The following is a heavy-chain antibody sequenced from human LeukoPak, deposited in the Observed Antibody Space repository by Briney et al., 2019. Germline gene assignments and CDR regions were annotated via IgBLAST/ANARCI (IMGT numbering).Heavy chain of an antibody. CDR1: GFTFSSYS. V-gene: IGHV3-21*01. J-gene: IGHJ4*02. CDR2: ISSSSSYI. Sequence: GGSLRLSCAASGFTFSSYSMNWVRRAPGKGLEWVSSISSSSSYIYYADSVKGRFTISRDNAKNSLYLQMNSLRAEDTAVYYCARDHGVGAVDYWGQGTLVTVSS. CDR3: ARDHGVGAVDY. D-gene: IGHD1-26*01.